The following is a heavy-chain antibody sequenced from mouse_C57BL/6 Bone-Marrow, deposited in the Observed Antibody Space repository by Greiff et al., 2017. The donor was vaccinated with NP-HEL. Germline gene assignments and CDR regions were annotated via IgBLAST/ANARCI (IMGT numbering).Heavy chain of an antibody. CDR1: GFSLTSYG. CDR3: ATPLYGSSVYYAMDY. CDR2: IWRGGST. V-gene: IGHV2-5*01. Sequence: QVQLQQSGPGLVQPSQSLSITCTVSGFSLTSYGVHWVRQSPGKGLEWLGVIWRGGSTDYNAAFMSRLSITKDNSKSQVFFKMNSLQADDTAIYYCATPLYGSSVYYAMDYWGQGTSVTVSS. D-gene: IGHD1-1*01. J-gene: IGHJ4*01.